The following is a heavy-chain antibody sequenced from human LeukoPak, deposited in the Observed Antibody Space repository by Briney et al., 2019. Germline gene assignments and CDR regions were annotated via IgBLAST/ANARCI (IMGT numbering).Heavy chain of an antibody. CDR2: ISSSSSYI. CDR3: ARFYGPLGY. D-gene: IGHD4-17*01. Sequence: PGGSLRLSCAASGFTFSNYGMSWVRQAPGKGLEWVSSISSSSSYIYYADSVKGRFTISRDNAKNSLYLQMNSLRAEDTAVYYCARFYGPLGYWGQGTLVTISS. V-gene: IGHV3-21*01. J-gene: IGHJ4*02. CDR1: GFTFSNYG.